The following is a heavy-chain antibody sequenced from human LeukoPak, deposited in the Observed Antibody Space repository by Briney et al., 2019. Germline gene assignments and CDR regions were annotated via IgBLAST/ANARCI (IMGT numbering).Heavy chain of an antibody. CDR3: AKGLTFDI. J-gene: IGHJ3*02. Sequence: GGSLRLSCAASGFTFSSYGMRWVRQAPGKGLEWVAVISYDGSNKYYADSVKGRFTISRDNSKNTLYLQMNSLRAEDTAVYYCAKGLTFDIWGQGTMVTVSS. V-gene: IGHV3-30*18. CDR2: ISYDGSNK. CDR1: GFTFSSYG.